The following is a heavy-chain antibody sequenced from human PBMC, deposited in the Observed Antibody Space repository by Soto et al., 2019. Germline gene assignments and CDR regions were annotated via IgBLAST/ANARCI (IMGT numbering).Heavy chain of an antibody. CDR3: AKDHDYGDYVPYYFDY. CDR2: ISYDGSNK. J-gene: IGHJ4*02. Sequence: GGSLRLSCAASGFTFSSYGMHWVRQAPGKGLEWVAVISYDGSNKYYADSVKGRFTISRDNSKNTLYLQMNSLRAEDTAVYYCAKDHDYGDYVPYYFDYWGQGTLVTVSS. CDR1: GFTFSSYG. D-gene: IGHD4-17*01. V-gene: IGHV3-30*18.